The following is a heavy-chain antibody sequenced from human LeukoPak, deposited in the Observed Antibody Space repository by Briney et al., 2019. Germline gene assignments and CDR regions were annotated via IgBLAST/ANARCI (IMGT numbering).Heavy chain of an antibody. V-gene: IGHV4-61*02. D-gene: IGHD3-22*01. CDR1: GDSISSGDYY. CDR2: ISSSGST. J-gene: IGHJ3*02. CDR3: ARGPYSYDSSGAFDI. Sequence: SQTLSLTCTVSGDSISSGDYYWSWIRQPAGKGLEWIGRISSSGSTNYNPSLKSRVTISVDTSKNQFSLRLSSVTAADTAVYFCARGPYSYDSSGAFDIWGQGTMVTVSS.